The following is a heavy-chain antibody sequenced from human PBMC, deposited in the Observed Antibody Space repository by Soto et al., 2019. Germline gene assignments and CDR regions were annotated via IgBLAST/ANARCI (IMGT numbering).Heavy chain of an antibody. CDR1: GASISSSSYY. CDR3: ARHGFSSGWQTFDY. Sequence: PSETLSLTCTVSGASISSSSYYWGWIRQPPGKGLEWIGGFSYSGSTYYNPSLKSRLTISVDTSKSQFSLRLSSVTAADTAVYYCARHGFSSGWQTFDYWGRGTLVTVSS. D-gene: IGHD6-19*01. V-gene: IGHV4-39*01. CDR2: FSYSGST. J-gene: IGHJ4*02.